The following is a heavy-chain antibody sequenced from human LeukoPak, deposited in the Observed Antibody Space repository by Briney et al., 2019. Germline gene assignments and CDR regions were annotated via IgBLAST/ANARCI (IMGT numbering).Heavy chain of an antibody. CDR3: ATYDNWVAGDV. CDR1: GFNFSDSW. J-gene: IGHJ6*02. Sequence: GGSLRLSCAASGFNFSDSWMRGVRQAPGKGGEGVANIKKEGSEEHYVDCVKGGFTVSRDTARNSLFLQMNSLRVEDTAAYYCATYDNWVAGDVWGRGTTVSVSS. D-gene: IGHD1-20*01. CDR2: IKKEGSEE. V-gene: IGHV3-7*01.